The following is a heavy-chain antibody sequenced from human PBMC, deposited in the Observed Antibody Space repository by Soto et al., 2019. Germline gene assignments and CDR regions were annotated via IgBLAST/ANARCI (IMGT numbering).Heavy chain of an antibody. V-gene: IGHV3-30-3*01. CDR3: ARAGCDGGRCYTLVGLRYGMDV. J-gene: IGHJ6*02. CDR1: GFTFSSYA. D-gene: IGHD2-15*01. CDR2: ISYDGSNK. Sequence: QVQLVESGGGVVQPGRSLRLSCAASGFTFSSYAMYWVRQAPGKGPEWVAVISYDGSNKYYADSVKGRFTISRDNSKNTLYLQMNSLRAEDTAVYYCARAGCDGGRCYTLVGLRYGMDVWGQGTTVTVSS.